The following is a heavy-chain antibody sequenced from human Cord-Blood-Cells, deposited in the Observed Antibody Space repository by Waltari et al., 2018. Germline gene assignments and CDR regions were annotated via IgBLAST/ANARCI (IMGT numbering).Heavy chain of an antibody. CDR2: IIPILGTA. D-gene: IGHD3-3*01. J-gene: IGHJ5*02. V-gene: IGHV1-69*01. Sequence: QVQLVQSGAEVKKPGSSVKVSCKASGGTFSSYANSWVRQAPGQGLEWMGGIIPILGTANYAQKFQGRVTITADESTSTAYMELSSLRSEDTAVYYCARGGPDFWSGYYLSGTTIHWFDPWGQGTLVTVSS. CDR1: GGTFSSYA. CDR3: ARGGPDFWSGYYLSGTTIHWFDP.